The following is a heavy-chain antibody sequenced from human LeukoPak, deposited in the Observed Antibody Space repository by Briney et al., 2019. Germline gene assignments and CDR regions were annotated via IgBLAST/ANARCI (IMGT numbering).Heavy chain of an antibody. V-gene: IGHV1-8*03. Sequence: VSVKVSCKASGYIFTTYVGWVRQATGQGLEWMGWLNPNSGNAGYAQKFQGRVTISRNTSISTAYMELSSLRSDDTAIYYCARHKFLGWFDPWGQGTLVTVSS. D-gene: IGHD7-27*01. CDR1: GYIFTTY. CDR2: LNPNSGNA. J-gene: IGHJ5*02. CDR3: ARHKFLGWFDP.